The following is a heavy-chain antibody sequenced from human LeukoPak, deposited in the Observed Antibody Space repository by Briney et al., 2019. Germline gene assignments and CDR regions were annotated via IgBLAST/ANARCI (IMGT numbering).Heavy chain of an antibody. D-gene: IGHD6-13*01. Sequence: GGSLRLSCAASGSTVSSNYMSWVRQAPGKGLEWVSVIYSSGSTYYADSVKGRFTISRDNSKNTLHLQMNTLRAEDTAVYYCASRIATAGSVDYWGQGTLVTVSS. CDR1: GSTVSSNY. J-gene: IGHJ4*02. V-gene: IGHV3-53*01. CDR2: IYSSGST. CDR3: ASRIATAGSVDY.